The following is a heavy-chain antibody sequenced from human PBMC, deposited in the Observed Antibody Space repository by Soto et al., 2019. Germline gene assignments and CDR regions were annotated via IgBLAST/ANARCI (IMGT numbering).Heavy chain of an antibody. J-gene: IGHJ4*02. D-gene: IGHD6-19*01. CDR3: ARDSRTYSSGWYGRGSFDY. CDR1: GGSASSGSYY. Sequence: SETLSLTCTVSGGSASSGSYYWSWIRQPPGKGLEWIGYIYYSGSTNYNPSLKSRVTISVDTSKNQFSLKLSSVTAADTAVYYCARDSRTYSSGWYGRGSFDYWGQGTLVTVSS. V-gene: IGHV4-61*01. CDR2: IYYSGST.